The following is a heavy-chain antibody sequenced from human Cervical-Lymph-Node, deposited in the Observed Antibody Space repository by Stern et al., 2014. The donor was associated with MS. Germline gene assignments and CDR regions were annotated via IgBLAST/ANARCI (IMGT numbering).Heavy chain of an antibody. CDR1: GFTFSDYY. Sequence: VQLVESGGGLVKAGGSLRLSCAASGFTFSDYYMSWIRQAPGKGLEWVSYISRGGTSVYYAESVEGRFTISRDNAQTSLFLQMNSLRAEDTAIYYCVRDLCKSRICYPFDYWGQGTPVTVSS. V-gene: IGHV3-11*01. D-gene: IGHD2-15*01. CDR2: ISRGGTSV. J-gene: IGHJ4*02. CDR3: VRDLCKSRICYPFDY.